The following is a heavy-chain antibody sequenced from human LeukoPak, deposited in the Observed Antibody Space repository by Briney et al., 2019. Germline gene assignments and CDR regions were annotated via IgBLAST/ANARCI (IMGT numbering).Heavy chain of an antibody. J-gene: IGHJ4*02. CDR3: ARDQNNYFGSGSYPYYFDY. CDR2: IYYSGST. Sequence: SQTLSLTCTVSGGSISSGDYYWSWIRQPPGKGLEWIGYIYYSGSTYYNPSLKSRLSISIDTSKNQFSLKLSSVTAADTAVYFCARDQNNYFGSGSYPYYFDYWGQGTLVTVSS. V-gene: IGHV4-30-4*01. CDR1: GGSISSGDYY. D-gene: IGHD3-10*01.